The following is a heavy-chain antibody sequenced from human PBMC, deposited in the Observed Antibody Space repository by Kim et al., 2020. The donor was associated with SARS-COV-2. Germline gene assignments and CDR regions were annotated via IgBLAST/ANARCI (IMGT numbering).Heavy chain of an antibody. CDR3: ARLGYCSSTSCYTDYYYYYMDV. V-gene: IGHV1-18*01. Sequence: ASVKVSCKASGYTFTSYGISWVRQAPGQGLEWMGWISAYNGNTNYAQKLQGRVTMTTDTSTSTAYMELRSLRSDDTAVYYCARLGYCSSTSCYTDYYYYYMDVWGKGPTVTVSS. J-gene: IGHJ6*03. D-gene: IGHD2-2*02. CDR1: GYTFTSYG. CDR2: ISAYNGNT.